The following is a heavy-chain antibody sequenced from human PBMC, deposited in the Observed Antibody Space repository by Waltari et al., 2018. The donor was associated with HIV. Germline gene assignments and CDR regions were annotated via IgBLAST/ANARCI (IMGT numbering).Heavy chain of an antibody. D-gene: IGHD6-19*01. CDR1: GYTFTGYY. V-gene: IGHV1-2*02. CDR2: IIPKTGGS. Sequence: QVQLVQSGAEVKKPGASVKVSCKASGYTFTGYYVHWVRQAPGQGLGWMGWIIPKTGGSNTAQKFQGRVTMIRDTSISTAYMELSRLTADDTAVYYCARDNSSGWGDFDCWGQGTLVTVS. CDR3: ARDNSSGWGDFDC. J-gene: IGHJ4*02.